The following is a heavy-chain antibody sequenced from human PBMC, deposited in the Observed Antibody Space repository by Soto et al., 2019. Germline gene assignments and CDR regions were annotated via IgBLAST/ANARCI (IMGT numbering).Heavy chain of an antibody. CDR2: VYPGDSET. J-gene: IGHJ3*01. CDR1: GYKFTTYW. V-gene: IGHV5-51*01. D-gene: IGHD6-13*01. CDR3: ARHAAAGGYNCEALEL. Sequence: EVQLVQSGAEMKRPGESLTISCKASGYKFTTYWIGWVRQMPGKGLEWMGIVYPGDSETRYIPSFQGHVTVSADTSLSTAYLQWNSLWRLDTVKYYCARHAAAGGYNCEALELWGQGTMVTVYS.